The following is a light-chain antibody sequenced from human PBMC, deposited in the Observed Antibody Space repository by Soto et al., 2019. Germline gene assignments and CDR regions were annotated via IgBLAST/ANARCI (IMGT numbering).Light chain of an antibody. CDR2: DVS. J-gene: IGLJ2*01. CDR3: SSFTTSNTLI. Sequence: QSALTQPASVSGSPGQSITISCTGTSGDVGGYNYVSWFQQHPGKAPKIMVYDVSNRPSGVSNRFSGSKSGNTASLTISGLQAEAEADYYCSSFTTSNTLIFGGGTKLTVL. V-gene: IGLV2-14*01. CDR1: SGDVGGYNY.